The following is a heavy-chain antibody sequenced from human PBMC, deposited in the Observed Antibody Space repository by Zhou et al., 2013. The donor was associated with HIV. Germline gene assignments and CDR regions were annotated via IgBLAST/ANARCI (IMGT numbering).Heavy chain of an antibody. V-gene: IGHV1-24*01. CDR1: GYTLADLA. CDR3: ATIPHLSGATVDMTAIGGGDY. J-gene: IGHJ4*02. CDR2: FDPEDVMT. Sequence: QVQLLQSGAEVKPPGASVKVFGYTLADLAIHWVRLPPGQGLEWMGGFDPEDVMTVYAQKFEGRVSLTQDASSDTAYMSMTGLTSDDTAVYYCATIPHLSGATVDMTAIGGGDYWGRGTPVTVSS. D-gene: IGHD3-16*01.